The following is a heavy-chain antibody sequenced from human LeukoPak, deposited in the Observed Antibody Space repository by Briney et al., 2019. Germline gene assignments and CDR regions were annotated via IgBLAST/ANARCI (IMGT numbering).Heavy chain of an antibody. CDR3: ARDRIMYYSGSGHHNRFDP. J-gene: IGHJ5*02. V-gene: IGHV4-61*02. CDR2: IYASGST. Sequence: PSETLSLTCTVSGGSTNSGDYYWNWIRQPAGKGPEWIGRIYASGSTNYNPSLESRVTISADTTKNQFSLKLRFVTAADTAVYYCARDRIMYYSGSGHHNRFDPWGQGTLVTVSS. D-gene: IGHD3-10*01. CDR1: GGSTNSGDYY.